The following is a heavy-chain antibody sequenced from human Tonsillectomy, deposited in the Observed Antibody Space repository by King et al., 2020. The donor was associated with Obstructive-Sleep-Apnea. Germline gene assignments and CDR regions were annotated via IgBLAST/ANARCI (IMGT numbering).Heavy chain of an antibody. J-gene: IGHJ6*02. Sequence: VQLVESGGGLVQPGGSLRLSCAASGFTFSSYSMNWVRQAPGKGLEWVSYISSSSITIYYADSVKGRFTISRDNAKNSLYLQMNSLRAEDTAVYYCARVAAAAFDYGMDVWGQGTTVTVSS. V-gene: IGHV3-48*04. D-gene: IGHD6-13*01. CDR1: GFTFSSYS. CDR2: ISSSSITI. CDR3: ARVAAAAFDYGMDV.